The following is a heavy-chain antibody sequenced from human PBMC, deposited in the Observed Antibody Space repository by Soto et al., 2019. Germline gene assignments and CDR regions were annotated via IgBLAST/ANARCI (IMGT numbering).Heavy chain of an antibody. D-gene: IGHD3-10*01. CDR2: ISPMFGAA. V-gene: IGHV1-69*01. Sequence: QVQLVQSGAEIKNPGPSVKGACQSSGGTFTTYAMNWVRQSPGQGPEWMGDISPMFGAANYAPKYQGRVTISEAESTGTSDMQSSSLTLEGTALYFCAREVQVRSPAFVYWGQGTLVTVSS. CDR3: AREVQVRSPAFVY. J-gene: IGHJ4*02. CDR1: GGTFTTYA.